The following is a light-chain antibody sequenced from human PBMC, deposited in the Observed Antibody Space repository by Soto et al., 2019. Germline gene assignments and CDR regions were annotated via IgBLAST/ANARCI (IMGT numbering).Light chain of an antibody. CDR1: QCVSSSL. Sequence: EIVLTQSPGTLSLSPGERATLSCRASQCVSSSLLAWYQHKPGHAPRLLIYAASSRATGIPDRFSGSGSGTDFTLTISRLEPEDFAVYYCQQYGSSPITFGQGTKVEIK. V-gene: IGKV3-20*01. J-gene: IGKJ1*01. CDR2: AAS. CDR3: QQYGSSPIT.